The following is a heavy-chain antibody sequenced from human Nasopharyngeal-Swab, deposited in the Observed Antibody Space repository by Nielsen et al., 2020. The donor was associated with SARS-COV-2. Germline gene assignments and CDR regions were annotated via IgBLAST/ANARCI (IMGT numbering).Heavy chain of an antibody. CDR3: ARDSGRGLGYFDF. Sequence: ASVKVSCKASGYTFTSYYMHWVRQAPGQRLEWMGWSSRGNDDTRYSEKFQGRVTFTRDTSATTAYIELSSLTSEDTAVYYCARDSGRGLGYFDFWGQGTLVTVSS. CDR2: SSRGNDDT. J-gene: IGHJ4*02. D-gene: IGHD1-26*01. CDR1: GYTFTSYY. V-gene: IGHV1-3*01.